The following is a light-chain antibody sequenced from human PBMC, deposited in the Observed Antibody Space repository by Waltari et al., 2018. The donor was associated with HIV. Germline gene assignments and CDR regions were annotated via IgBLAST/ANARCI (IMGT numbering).Light chain of an antibody. J-gene: IGKJ5*01. Sequence: EIFLTQSPDSLSLSPGERATLSCRASQSLTSGVAWHQQKPGQTPRLLIFDASSRAAGIPARFRGSGSGTDFILTISSLEPEDSAVYDCQQRTNSVTFGQGTRLEIK. CDR1: QSLTSG. CDR3: QQRTNSVT. CDR2: DAS. V-gene: IGKV3-11*01.